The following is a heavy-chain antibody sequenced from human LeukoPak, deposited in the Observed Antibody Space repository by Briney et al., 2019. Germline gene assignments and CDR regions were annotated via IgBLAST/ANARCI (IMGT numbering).Heavy chain of an antibody. Sequence: SETLSLTCTVSGGSISSYYWSWIQQPPGKGLEWIGYIYYSGSTNYNPSLKSRVTISVDTSKNQFSLKLSSVTAADTAVYYCATMRRGAYFDYWGQGTLVTVSS. J-gene: IGHJ4*02. CDR1: GGSISSYY. V-gene: IGHV4-59*12. CDR3: ATMRRGAYFDY. CDR2: IYYSGST. D-gene: IGHD3-16*01.